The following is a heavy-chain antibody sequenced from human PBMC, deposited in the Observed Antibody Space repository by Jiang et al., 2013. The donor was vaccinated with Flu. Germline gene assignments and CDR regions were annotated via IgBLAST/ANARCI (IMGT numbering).Heavy chain of an antibody. CDR1: GYTFTGYY. V-gene: IGHV1-2*02. Sequence: GAEVKKPGASVKVSCKASGYTFTGYYMHWVRQAPGQGLEWMGWINPNSGGTSYAQKFQGRVTMTRDTSISTAYMELSGLRSDDTAVYYCAKDSSSPGELGYWGQGTLVTVSS. CDR3: AKDSSSPGELGY. J-gene: IGHJ4*02. CDR2: INPNSGGT. D-gene: IGHD6-6*01.